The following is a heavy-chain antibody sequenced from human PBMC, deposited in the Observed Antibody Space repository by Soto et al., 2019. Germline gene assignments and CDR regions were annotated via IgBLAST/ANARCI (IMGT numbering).Heavy chain of an antibody. CDR2: FIPIFGTA. J-gene: IGHJ4*02. D-gene: IGHD6-6*01. V-gene: IGHV1-69*06. CDR1: GGTFSSYA. CDR3: ARGGRVAARPRDQLWVDY. Sequence: QVQLVQSGAEVKKPGSSVKVSCKASGGTFSSYAISWVRQAPGQGLEWMGGFIPIFGTANYAQKFQGRVTITADNSTSTAYMELSSVRSEDTVVYYCARGGRVAARPRDQLWVDYWGQGTLVTVSS.